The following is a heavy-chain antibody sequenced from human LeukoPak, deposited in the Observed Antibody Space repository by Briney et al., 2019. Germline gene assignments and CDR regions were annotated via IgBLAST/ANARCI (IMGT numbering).Heavy chain of an antibody. Sequence: PGGSLRLSCAASGFTFSSYEMNWVSQAPGKGLGWVSYISSSVSTIYYADSVKGRFTISRDNAKNSLYLQMNSLRAEDTAVYYCARSDGYNSLDYWGQGTLVTVSS. V-gene: IGHV3-48*03. J-gene: IGHJ4*02. D-gene: IGHD5-24*01. CDR2: ISSSVSTI. CDR3: ARSDGYNSLDY. CDR1: GFTFSSYE.